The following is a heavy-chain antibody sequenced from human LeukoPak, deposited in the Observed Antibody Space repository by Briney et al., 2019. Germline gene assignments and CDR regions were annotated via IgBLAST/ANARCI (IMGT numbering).Heavy chain of an antibody. D-gene: IGHD2-2*01. CDR2: IRYDGSNK. CDR3: AKHPYCSSTSCYFDY. V-gene: IGHV3-30*02. CDR1: GFTFSSYG. J-gene: IGHJ4*02. Sequence: GGSLRLSCAASGFTFSSYGMHWVRQAPGKGLEWVAFIRYDGSNKYYADSVKGRFTISRDNSKNTLYLQMNSLRAEDTAVYYCAKHPYCSSTSCYFDYWGQGTLVTVSS.